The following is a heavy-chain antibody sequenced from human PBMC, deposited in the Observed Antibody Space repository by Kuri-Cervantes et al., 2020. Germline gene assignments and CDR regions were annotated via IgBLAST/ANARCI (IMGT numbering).Heavy chain of an antibody. J-gene: IGHJ6*01. CDR2: ISYDGSNK. CDR3: ARDSPAGTGSYYGSYYYGMDV. Sequence: GGSLRLSCAASGFTFSSYAMHWVRQAPGKGLEWVAVISYDGSNKYYADSVKGRFTISRDNSKNTLYLQMDSLEVEDTAVYYCARDSPAGTGSYYGSYYYGMDVWGQGTTVTDSS. CDR1: GFTFSSYA. D-gene: IGHD3-10*01. V-gene: IGHV3-30*14.